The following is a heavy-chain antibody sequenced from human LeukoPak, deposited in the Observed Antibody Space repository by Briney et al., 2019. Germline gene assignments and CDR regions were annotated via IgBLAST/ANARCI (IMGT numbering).Heavy chain of an antibody. V-gene: IGHV4-39*01. CDR3: ARLGCSSASCYPGN. J-gene: IGHJ4*02. D-gene: IGHD2-2*01. Sequence: PSETLSLTCTVSGGSISSSYYYWGWVRQPPGTGLEWIGSLYYSGWSTYYNPSLKSRVTISVDTSKNQFSLKLNSVTAADTAVYYCARLGCSSASCYPGNWGQGTLVTVSS. CDR2: LYYSGWST. CDR1: GGSISSSYYY.